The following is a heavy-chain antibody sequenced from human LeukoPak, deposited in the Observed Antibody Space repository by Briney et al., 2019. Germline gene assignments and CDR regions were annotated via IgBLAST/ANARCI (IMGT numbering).Heavy chain of an antibody. V-gene: IGHV3-7*01. CDR3: ASPWSSSPFDY. Sequence: PGGSLRLSCAASGFTFSSYWMSWVRQAPGKGLEWVASIKQDGSEKYYVDSVKGRFTISRDNAKNSLYLQMNSLRAEDTAVYYCASPWSSSPFDYWGQGTLVTVSS. J-gene: IGHJ4*02. CDR2: IKQDGSEK. D-gene: IGHD6-6*01. CDR1: GFTFSSYW.